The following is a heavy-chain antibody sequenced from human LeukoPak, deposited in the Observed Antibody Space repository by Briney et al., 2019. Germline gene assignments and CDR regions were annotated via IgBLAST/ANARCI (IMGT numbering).Heavy chain of an antibody. J-gene: IGHJ4*02. D-gene: IGHD3-3*01. CDR2: IYSSGST. Sequence: PSETLSLTCTVSGASVSGSPYYWGWIRQPPGKGLEWIGSIYSSGSTYSNASLQSRVTISVDTSKNQFSLKLSSVTAADTAVYYCARSPAYDFWSGPTAPPSYWGQGTLVTVSS. V-gene: IGHV4-39*07. CDR1: GASVSGSPYY. CDR3: ARSPAYDFWSGPTAPPSY.